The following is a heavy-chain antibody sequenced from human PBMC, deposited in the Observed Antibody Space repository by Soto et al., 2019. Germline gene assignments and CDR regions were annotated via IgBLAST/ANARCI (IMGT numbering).Heavy chain of an antibody. D-gene: IGHD3-10*01. CDR1: GFTFSSYW. CDR2: IKQDGSEK. V-gene: IGHV3-7*01. Sequence: PGGSLRLSCAASGFTFSSYWMSWVRQSPGKGLEWVANIKQDGSEKYYVDSVKGRLTISRDNAKNSLYLQMNSLRAEDTAVYYCAKRQDVVRGVTYFDYWGQGTLVTVSS. CDR3: AKRQDVVRGVTYFDY. J-gene: IGHJ4*02.